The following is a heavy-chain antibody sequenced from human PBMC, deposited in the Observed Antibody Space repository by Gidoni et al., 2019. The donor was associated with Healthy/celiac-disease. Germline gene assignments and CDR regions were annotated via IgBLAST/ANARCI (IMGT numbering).Heavy chain of an antibody. D-gene: IGHD3-3*01. V-gene: IGHV3-30*02. CDR1: GSASSPYV. Sequence: QVQLVESGGGVVQPGGSLRLSCAASGSASSPYVIHWVRQAPGKGLAWVAFIRYDGSNKYYADSVKGRFTISRDNSKNTLYLQMNSLRAEDTAVDYCAKEVLEGLLSYYYYYGMDVWGQGTTVTVSS. CDR2: IRYDGSNK. J-gene: IGHJ6*02. CDR3: AKEVLEGLLSYYYYYGMDV.